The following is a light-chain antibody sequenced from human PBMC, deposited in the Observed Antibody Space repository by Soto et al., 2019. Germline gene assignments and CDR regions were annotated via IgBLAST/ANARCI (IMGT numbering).Light chain of an antibody. CDR1: SSNIGSGFD. V-gene: IGLV1-40*01. CDR2: GDT. CDR3: QSYDISLSGSGV. Sequence: QSVLTQSPSVSGAPGQRVTISCTGSSSNIGSGFDVHWYQQLPGTAPKLLIYGDTIRPSGVPDRFSGSRSGTSASLAITGLQPEDEADYYCQSYDISLSGSGVFGGGTKLTVL. J-gene: IGLJ2*01.